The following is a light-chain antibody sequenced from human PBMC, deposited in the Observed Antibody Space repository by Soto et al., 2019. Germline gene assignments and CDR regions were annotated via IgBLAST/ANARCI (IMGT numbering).Light chain of an antibody. CDR1: SSNIGSNT. Sequence: QSVLTQPPSASGTPGQRVTISCSGSSSNIGSNTVNWYQQLPGTAPKFLIYKNNQQPSGVPDRCSGSKSGTTASLAISGLQSEDEDDYYCSAWDDSLKGVLFGGGTKLTVL. CDR2: KNN. J-gene: IGLJ2*01. V-gene: IGLV1-44*01. CDR3: SAWDDSLKGVL.